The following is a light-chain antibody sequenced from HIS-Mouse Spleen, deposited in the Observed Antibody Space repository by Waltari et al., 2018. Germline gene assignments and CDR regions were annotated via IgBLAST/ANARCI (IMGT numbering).Light chain of an antibody. CDR1: ALPKKY. J-gene: IGLJ2*01. CDR2: EDS. V-gene: IGLV3-10*01. Sequence: SYELTQPPSVSVSPGQTARIPCPGDALPKKYSYWYQQKSGQATVLVIYEDSKRPSGIPERFSGSSSGTMATLTISGAQVEDEADYYCYSTDSSGNHRVFGGGTKLTVL. CDR3: YSTDSSGNHRV.